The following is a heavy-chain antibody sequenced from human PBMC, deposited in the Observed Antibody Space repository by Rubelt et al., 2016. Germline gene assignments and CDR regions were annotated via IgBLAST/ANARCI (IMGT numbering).Heavy chain of an antibody. V-gene: IGHV1-46*01. D-gene: IGHD1-26*01. CDR2: INPSGGST. CDR1: GGTFSSYA. Sequence: QVQLVQSGAEVKKPGSSVKVSCKASGGTFSSYAISWVRQAPGQGLEWMGIINPSGGSTSYAKKFQGRVTRPRDTSTSTVYMELSSLRSEDTAVYYCATDSGSYALDYWGQGTLVTVSS. CDR3: ATDSGSYALDY. J-gene: IGHJ4*02.